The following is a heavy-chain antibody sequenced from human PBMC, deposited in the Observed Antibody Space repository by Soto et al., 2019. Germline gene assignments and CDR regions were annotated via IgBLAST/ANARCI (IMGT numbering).Heavy chain of an antibody. CDR3: TSDSQWLVPFDY. CDR2: ISAYNGNT. CDR1: GYTFTSYG. V-gene: IGHV1-18*01. D-gene: IGHD6-19*01. Sequence: ASVKVSCKASGYTFTSYGISRVRQAPGQGLEWMGWISAYNGNTNYAQKLQGRVTMTTDTSTSTAYMELRSLRSDDTAVYFSTSDSQWLVPFDYWGQGTLVTVSS. J-gene: IGHJ4*02.